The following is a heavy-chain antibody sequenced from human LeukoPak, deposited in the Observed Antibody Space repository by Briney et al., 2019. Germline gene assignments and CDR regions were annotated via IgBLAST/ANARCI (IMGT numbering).Heavy chain of an antibody. Sequence: GASVKVSCKASGYTFTAYYMHWVRLAPGQGLEWMGWINPNSGDTNYAQKFQGRVTMTRDTSISTAYMELSRLRSEDTAVYYCAGGSHYGRSFDYWGQGTLVTVSS. CDR2: INPNSGDT. V-gene: IGHV1-2*02. J-gene: IGHJ4*02. CDR1: GYTFTAYY. CDR3: AGGSHYGRSFDY. D-gene: IGHD3-16*01.